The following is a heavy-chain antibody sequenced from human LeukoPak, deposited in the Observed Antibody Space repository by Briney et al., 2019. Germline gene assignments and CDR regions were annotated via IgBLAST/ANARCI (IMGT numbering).Heavy chain of an antibody. V-gene: IGHV1-18*04. Sequence: ASVKVSCKASGYTFTSYYMHWVRQAPGQGLEWMGWISAYNGNTNYAQKLQGRVTMTTDTSTSTAYMELRSLRSDDTAVYYCARVFSGYGDVDYFDYWGQGTLVTVSS. CDR3: ARVFSGYGDVDYFDY. CDR2: ISAYNGNT. D-gene: IGHD5-12*01. J-gene: IGHJ4*02. CDR1: GYTFTSYY.